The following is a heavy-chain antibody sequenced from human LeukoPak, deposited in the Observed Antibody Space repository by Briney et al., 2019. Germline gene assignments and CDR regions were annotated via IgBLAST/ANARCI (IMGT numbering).Heavy chain of an antibody. Sequence: GGSLRLSCAASGFPFTNYAMHWVRQAPGKALEGVSSIRGSGGITYYADSVKGRFTISIDNSKNTLYLQMNSLRAEDTAVYFCAKGPPGMLRGYNGYDYFDYWGQGTLVTVSS. CDR3: AKGPPGMLRGYNGYDYFDY. CDR1: GFPFTNYA. D-gene: IGHD5-12*01. V-gene: IGHV3-23*01. J-gene: IGHJ4*02. CDR2: IRGSGGIT.